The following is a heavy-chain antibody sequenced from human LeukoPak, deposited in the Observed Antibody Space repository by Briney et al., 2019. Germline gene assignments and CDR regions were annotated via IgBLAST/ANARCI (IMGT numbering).Heavy chain of an antibody. CDR2: IRCDGSNK. V-gene: IGHV3-30*02. CDR1: GFTFSSYG. Sequence: GGSLRLSCAASGFTFSSYGMHWVRQAPGKGLEWVAFIRCDGSNKYYADSVKGRFTISRDNSKNTLYLQMNSLRAEDTAVYYCAKDEVYCSGGSCYHYWGQGTLVTVSS. CDR3: AKDEVYCSGGSCYHY. D-gene: IGHD2-15*01. J-gene: IGHJ4*02.